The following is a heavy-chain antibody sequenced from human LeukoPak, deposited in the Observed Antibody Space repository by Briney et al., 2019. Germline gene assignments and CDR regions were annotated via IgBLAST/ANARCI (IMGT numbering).Heavy chain of an antibody. CDR3: AKGGRSSGDYYCMDV. Sequence: PGGSLRLSCAASGFTFSSYGMHRGRQAPGEGLEWVAVIWYDGSNKYYADSVKGRFTISRDNSKNTLYLQMNSLRAEDTAVYYCAKGGRSSGDYYCMDVWGKGTTVTVSS. CDR2: IWYDGSNK. V-gene: IGHV3-33*06. CDR1: GFTFSSYG. D-gene: IGHD3-16*01. J-gene: IGHJ6*03.